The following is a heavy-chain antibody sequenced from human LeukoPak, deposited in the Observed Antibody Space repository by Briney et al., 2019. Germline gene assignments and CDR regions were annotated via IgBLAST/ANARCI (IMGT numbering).Heavy chain of an antibody. D-gene: IGHD2-15*01. V-gene: IGHV3-20*04. CDR2: INWNGGST. CDR1: GFTFDDYG. Sequence: GGSLRLSCAASGFTFDDYGMSWVRQAPGKGLEWVSGINWNGGSTGYADSVKGRFTISRDNAKSSMWLQMNSLRDEDTAVYYCARDQTPFYWGQGSLVTVSS. CDR3: ARDQTPFY. J-gene: IGHJ4*02.